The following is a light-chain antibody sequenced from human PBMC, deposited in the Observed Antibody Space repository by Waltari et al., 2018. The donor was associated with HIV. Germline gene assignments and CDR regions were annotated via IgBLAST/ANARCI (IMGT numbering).Light chain of an antibody. J-gene: IGLJ3*02. Sequence: QSVVTQPPSVSGTPGQGVTIACFGSSSNIGTNAVNWYRQLPEAAPKLLIYNNNQRPSGVPDRISGSKAGTSASLAISGLQSEDEAEYHCAVWDDSLNGPVFGGGTKVTVL. CDR3: AVWDDSLNGPV. CDR2: NNN. CDR1: SSNIGTNA. V-gene: IGLV1-44*01.